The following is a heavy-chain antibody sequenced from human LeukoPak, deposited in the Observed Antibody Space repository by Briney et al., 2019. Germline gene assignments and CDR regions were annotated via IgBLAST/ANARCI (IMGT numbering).Heavy chain of an antibody. CDR2: IGTSSTTI. CDR3: AKQYYDYVWGSYRSDY. CDR1: GFTFSSYT. D-gene: IGHD3-16*02. Sequence: GGSLRLSCAASGFTFSSYTMNWVRQPPGKGLEWVSNIGTSSTTIYYADSVKGRFTISRDNAKNSLYLQMNSLRADDTAVYYCAKQYYDYVWGSYRSDYWGQGTLVTVSS. J-gene: IGHJ4*02. V-gene: IGHV3-48*01.